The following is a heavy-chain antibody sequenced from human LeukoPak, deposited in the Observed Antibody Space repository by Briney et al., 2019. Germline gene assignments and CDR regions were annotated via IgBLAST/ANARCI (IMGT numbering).Heavy chain of an antibody. CDR1: GFAFTTYA. V-gene: IGHV3-30*04. J-gene: IGHJ4*02. D-gene: IGHD2-2*01. CDR3: ARDRPNSYQPGGY. CDR2: ISYDGGDK. Sequence: GGSLRLSCAASGFAFTTYAMHWVRQAPGKGLEWVAFISYDGGDKYYAESVKGRFTISRDNSKNTLYLQMSSLRADDTAVYYCARDRPNSYQPGGYWGQGTLVTVSS.